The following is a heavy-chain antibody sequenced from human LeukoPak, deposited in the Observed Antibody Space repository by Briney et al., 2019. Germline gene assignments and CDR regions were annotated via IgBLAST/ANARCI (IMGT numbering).Heavy chain of an antibody. D-gene: IGHD2-2*01. V-gene: IGHV1-2*02. CDR3: ARANFLSCSSTSCLFDY. CDR1: DYTFTDYY. Sequence: GSSVKVSCKASDYTFTDYYLHWVRQAPGQGVEWMGWINPVSGGTNYVQKFHGRVTMIRNTSISTAYMELSRLRSDDTAVYYCARANFLSCSSTSCLFDYWGQGTLVTVSS. CDR2: INPVSGGT. J-gene: IGHJ4*02.